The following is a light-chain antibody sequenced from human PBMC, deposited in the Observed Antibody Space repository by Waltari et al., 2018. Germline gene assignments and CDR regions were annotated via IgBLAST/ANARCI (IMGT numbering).Light chain of an antibody. V-gene: IGKV3-20*01. J-gene: IGKJ1*01. Sequence: EIVLTQSPGTLSLSPGERATLSCRASQSISRTLAWYQQKPGQAPRLLIYGASTRSTVIPDRFSGSGSGTDFSLTISRLEPEDFAVYYCQHYVRLPVTFGQGTKVEIK. CDR3: QHYVRLPVT. CDR2: GAS. CDR1: QSISRT.